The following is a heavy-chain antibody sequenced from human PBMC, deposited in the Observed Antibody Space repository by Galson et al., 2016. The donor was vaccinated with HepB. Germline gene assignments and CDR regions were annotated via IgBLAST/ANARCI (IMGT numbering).Heavy chain of an antibody. CDR1: GYTFTSYG. V-gene: IGHV1-18*01. D-gene: IGHD6-13*01. CDR3: ARDGRQQNDY. Sequence: SVKVSCKASGYTFTSYGISWVRQAPGQGLEWMGWISAYNGTTYYAQKLQGRVTMTTDTSTSTVYMELRGLRPYDRAVYYCARDGRQQNDYWGQGTLVTVSS. J-gene: IGHJ4*02. CDR2: ISAYNGTT.